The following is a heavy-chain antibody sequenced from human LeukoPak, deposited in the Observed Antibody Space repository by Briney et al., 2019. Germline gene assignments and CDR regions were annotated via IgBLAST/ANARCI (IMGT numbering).Heavy chain of an antibody. CDR3: ARPLRNSGYFGD. CDR1: GFTFSDHY. V-gene: IGHV3-72*01. J-gene: IGHJ4*02. CDR2: TRDKANKYTT. D-gene: IGHD1-14*01. Sequence: PGGSLRLSYAASGFTFSDHYMDWVRQAPGKGLEWVGRTRDKANKYTTEYAASVKGRFTISRDDSKNSLYLEMNSLKTEDTAVYYCARPLRNSGYFGDWGQGTLVSVSS.